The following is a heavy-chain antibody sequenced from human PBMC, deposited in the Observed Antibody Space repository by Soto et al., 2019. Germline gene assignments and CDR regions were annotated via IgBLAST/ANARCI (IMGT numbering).Heavy chain of an antibody. CDR3: ARDPVAGTYFDY. CDR2: INAYNGNT. Sequence: QVQLVQSGAEVKEPGASVKVSCKASGYTFTTYGISWVRQAPGQGLEWMGWINAYNGNTNYAQNLQGRVTMTTDTSTSTTHMELRSLRSDDTAVYYCARDPVAGTYFDYWGQGTLVTVSS. J-gene: IGHJ4*02. V-gene: IGHV1-18*01. CDR1: GYTFTTYG. D-gene: IGHD6-19*01.